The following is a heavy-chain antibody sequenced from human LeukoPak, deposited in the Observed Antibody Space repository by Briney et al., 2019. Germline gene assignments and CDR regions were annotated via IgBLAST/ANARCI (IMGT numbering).Heavy chain of an antibody. J-gene: IGHJ6*02. Sequence: GGSLRLSCAASGFTVSSNYMSWVRQAPGKGLEWVSVIYSGGSTYYADSVKGRFTISRDNSKNTLYLQMNSLRAEDTAVYYCARDHYGDYVGGMDVWGQGTTATVSS. CDR2: IYSGGST. V-gene: IGHV3-66*01. D-gene: IGHD4-17*01. CDR3: ARDHYGDYVGGMDV. CDR1: GFTVSSNY.